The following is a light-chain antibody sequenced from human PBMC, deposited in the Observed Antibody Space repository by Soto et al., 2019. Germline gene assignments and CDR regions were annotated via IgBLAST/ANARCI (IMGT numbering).Light chain of an antibody. CDR2: GVS. CDR3: QQYNIWPPYT. J-gene: IGKJ2*01. Sequence: EIVMTQSPATLSVSPGERATLSCRASQTVSSNLAWYQQQPGQAPRLLIYGVSTRATGVPARFSGSGSGTEFTLTISSLQSEDFAVYYCQQYNIWPPYTFGQGTKLEIK. V-gene: IGKV3-15*01. CDR1: QTVSSN.